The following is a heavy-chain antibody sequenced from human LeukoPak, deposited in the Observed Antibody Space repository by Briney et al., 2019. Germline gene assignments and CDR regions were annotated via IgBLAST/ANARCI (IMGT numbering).Heavy chain of an antibody. J-gene: IGHJ4*02. Sequence: GGSLRLSCAVSGFTFRTYWMHWVRQVPGEGLVWVSRINKDGSITNYADSVKGRFSISRDNAKNTLYLQMNSLRAEDTAVYYCGRDLGGRSGYWGQGTLVTVSS. V-gene: IGHV3-74*01. CDR3: GRDLGGRSGY. CDR2: INKDGSIT. CDR1: GFTFRTYW. D-gene: IGHD1-26*01.